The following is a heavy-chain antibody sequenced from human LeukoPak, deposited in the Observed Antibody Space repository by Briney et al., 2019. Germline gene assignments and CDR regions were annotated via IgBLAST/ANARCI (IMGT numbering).Heavy chain of an antibody. CDR3: ARDLGVTTPFDY. D-gene: IGHD4-17*01. CDR2: INPSGGST. CDR1: GYTFTSYY. Sequence: ASVKVSCKASGYTFTSYYMHWVRQAPGQGLEWMGIINPSGGSTSYAQKFQGRVTMTRDTSTSTVYMELSSLRSKDTAVYYCARDLGVTTPFDYWGQGTLVTVSS. J-gene: IGHJ4*02. V-gene: IGHV1-46*01.